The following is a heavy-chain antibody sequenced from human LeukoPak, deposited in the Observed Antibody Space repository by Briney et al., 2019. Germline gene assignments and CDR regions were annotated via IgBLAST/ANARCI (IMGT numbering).Heavy chain of an antibody. CDR2: IIPIFGTA. J-gene: IGHJ6*03. CDR1: GGTFSSYA. V-gene: IGHV1-69*01. CDR3: ARDARIVVVPAAKAGDYMDV. D-gene: IGHD2-2*01. Sequence: AASVKVSCKASGGTFSSYAINWVRQAPGQGLEWMGGIIPIFGTANYAQKFQGRVTITADESTSIAYMELSSLRSEDTAVYYCARDARIVVVPAAKAGDYMDVWGKGTTVTVSS.